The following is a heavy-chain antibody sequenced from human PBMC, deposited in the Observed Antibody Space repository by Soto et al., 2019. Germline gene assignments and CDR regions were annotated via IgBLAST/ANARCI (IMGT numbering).Heavy chain of an antibody. CDR3: AAELYSGGSCCSFDI. V-gene: IGHV1-2*02. CDR2: INPNSGGT. Sequence: GASVKVSCKASGYTFSGFYMHWVRQAPGQGLEWMGWINPNSGGTKSAEKFQGRVTMTRDTSISTAYMELSRLTSDDTAVYYCAAELYSGGSCCSFDIWGQGTMVTVSS. D-gene: IGHD1-26*01. J-gene: IGHJ3*02. CDR1: GYTFSGFY.